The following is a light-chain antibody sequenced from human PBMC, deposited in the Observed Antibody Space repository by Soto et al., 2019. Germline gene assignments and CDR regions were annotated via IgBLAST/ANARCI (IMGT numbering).Light chain of an antibody. CDR3: QQYDTSPL. Sequence: EIVLTQSPGTLSLSPGERATLSCRASQSVTSNYLAWYQQKPGQAPWLLIYGASSRATGIPDRFSGSGSGTDFTLTISRLEPEDVAVYYCQQYDTSPLFGPGIKVDLK. CDR1: QSVTSNY. J-gene: IGKJ3*01. CDR2: GAS. V-gene: IGKV3-20*01.